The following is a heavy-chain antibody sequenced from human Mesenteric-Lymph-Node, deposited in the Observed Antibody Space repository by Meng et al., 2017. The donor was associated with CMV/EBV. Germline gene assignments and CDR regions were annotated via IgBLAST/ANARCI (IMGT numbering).Heavy chain of an antibody. Sequence: GGSLRLSCAASGFTFSSYGMNWVRQAPGKGLEWVSGISGSGGSTYYADSVKGRFTISRDNAKSSLYLQMNSLGAEDTALYYCARGRGEYSGSYSDFFDYWGQGALVTVSS. CDR3: ARGRGEYSGSYSDFFDY. J-gene: IGHJ4*02. D-gene: IGHD1-26*01. CDR2: ISGSGGST. V-gene: IGHV3-23*01. CDR1: GFTFSSYG.